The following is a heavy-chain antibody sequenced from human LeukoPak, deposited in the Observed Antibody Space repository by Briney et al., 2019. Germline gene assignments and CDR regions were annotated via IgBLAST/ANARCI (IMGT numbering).Heavy chain of an antibody. J-gene: IGHJ4*02. CDR3: ARDEGIYYGSTNKE. Sequence: ASVKVSCKASGYTFTGYYMHWVRQAPGQGLEWMGRINPNSGGTNYAQKFQGRVTMTRGTSISTAYMELSRLRSDDTAVYYCARDEGIYYGSTNKEWGQGTLVTVSS. CDR2: INPNSGGT. V-gene: IGHV1-2*06. D-gene: IGHD3-10*01. CDR1: GYTFTGYY.